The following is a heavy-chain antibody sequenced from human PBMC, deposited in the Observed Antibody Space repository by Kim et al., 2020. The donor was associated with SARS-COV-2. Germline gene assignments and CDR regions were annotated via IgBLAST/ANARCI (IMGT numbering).Heavy chain of an antibody. Sequence: KFQGRVTITADESTSTAYMELSSLRSEDTAVYYCARADYDSSGYYYETDYWGQGTLVTVSS. V-gene: IGHV1-69*01. D-gene: IGHD3-22*01. J-gene: IGHJ4*02. CDR3: ARADYDSSGYYYETDY.